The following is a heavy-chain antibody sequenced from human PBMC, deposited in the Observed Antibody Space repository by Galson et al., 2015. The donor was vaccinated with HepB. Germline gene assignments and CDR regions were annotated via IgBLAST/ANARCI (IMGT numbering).Heavy chain of an antibody. CDR3: ARDGRNGDIVVVPAALSGYYGMDV. CDR2: INPSGGST. J-gene: IGHJ6*02. Sequence: SVKVSCKASGYTFTSYHMHWVRQAPGQGLEWMGIINPSGGSTSYAQKFQGRVTMTRDTSTSTVYMELSSLRSEDTAVYYCARDGRNGDIVVVPAALSGYYGMDVWGQGTTVTVSS. D-gene: IGHD2-2*01. V-gene: IGHV1-46*01. CDR1: GYTFTSYH.